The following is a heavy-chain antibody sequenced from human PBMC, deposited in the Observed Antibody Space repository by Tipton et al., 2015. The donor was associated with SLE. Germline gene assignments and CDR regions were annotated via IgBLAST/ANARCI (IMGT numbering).Heavy chain of an antibody. CDR3: ARSWTGGEAFDI. V-gene: IGHV3-11*06. CDR1: GFTFSDYY. CDR2: ISSSSSYT. D-gene: IGHD3/OR15-3a*01. Sequence: SLRLSCAASGFTFSDYYMSWIRQAPGKGLEWVSYISSSSSYTNYADSVKGRFTISRDNSKNTLYLQMNSLRAGDTAVYYCARSWTGGEAFDIWGQGTMVTVSS. J-gene: IGHJ3*02.